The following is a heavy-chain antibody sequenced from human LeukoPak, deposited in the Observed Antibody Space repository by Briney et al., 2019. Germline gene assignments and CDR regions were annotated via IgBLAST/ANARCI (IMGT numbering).Heavy chain of an antibody. Sequence: SETLSLTCTVSGGSISNDGYYWSWIRQHPGKGLEWIGYIYYSEITYYNPSLKSRVTISVDTSKNQFSLKLSSVTAADTALYYCARYSGTKRDFDYWGQGTLVTVSS. CDR1: GGSISNDGYY. CDR3: ARYSGTKRDFDY. V-gene: IGHV4-31*03. CDR2: IYYSEIT. D-gene: IGHD5-12*01. J-gene: IGHJ4*02.